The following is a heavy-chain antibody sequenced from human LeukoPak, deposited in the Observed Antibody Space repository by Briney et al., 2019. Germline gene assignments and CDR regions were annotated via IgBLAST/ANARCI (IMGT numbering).Heavy chain of an antibody. CDR2: ISTYNGNT. V-gene: IGHV1-18*04. CDR3: ARGYSGYDPFDY. CDR1: GYNFDRYG. D-gene: IGHD5-12*01. J-gene: IGHJ4*02. Sequence: ASVKVSCKGSGYNFDRYGVNWVRQAPGQGLEWVGWISTYNGNTFYAQKFGGRVTMTTDTSTNTVYMDLRSLRSDDTAVYYCARGYSGYDPFDYWGRGTLVTVSS.